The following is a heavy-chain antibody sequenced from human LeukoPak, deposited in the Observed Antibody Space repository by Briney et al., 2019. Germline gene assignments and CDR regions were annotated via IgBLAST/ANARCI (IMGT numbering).Heavy chain of an antibody. CDR3: ARDRSGSYYGRRAWFDP. Sequence: ASVKVSCKASGYTFTGYYMHWVRQAPGQGLEWMGWINPNSGGTNYAQKFQGRVTMTRDTSISTAYMELSRLRSDDTAVYYCARDRSGSYYGRRAWFDPWGQGTPVTVSS. D-gene: IGHD1-26*01. CDR2: INPNSGGT. CDR1: GYTFTGYY. J-gene: IGHJ5*02. V-gene: IGHV1-2*02.